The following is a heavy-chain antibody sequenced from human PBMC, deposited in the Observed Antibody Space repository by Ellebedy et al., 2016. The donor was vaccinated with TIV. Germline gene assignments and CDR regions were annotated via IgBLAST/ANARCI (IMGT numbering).Heavy chain of an antibody. Sequence: ASVKVSCXASGYTFTGYYMHWVRQAPGQGLEWMGWINPNSGGTNYAQKFQGRVTMTRDTSISTAYMELSRLRSDDTAVYYCARVWAPYGDYVGRGFDPWGQGTLVTVSS. D-gene: IGHD4-17*01. V-gene: IGHV1-2*02. CDR2: INPNSGGT. CDR3: ARVWAPYGDYVGRGFDP. J-gene: IGHJ5*02. CDR1: GYTFTGYY.